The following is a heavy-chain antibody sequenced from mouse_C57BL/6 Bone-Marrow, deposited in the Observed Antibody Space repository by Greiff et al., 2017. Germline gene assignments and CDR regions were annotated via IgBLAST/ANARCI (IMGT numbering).Heavy chain of an antibody. CDR3: ARGRWLLPLFDY. D-gene: IGHD2-3*01. J-gene: IGHJ2*01. CDR1: GFTFSDYG. Sequence: DVMLVESGGGLVKPGGSLKLSCAASGFTFSDYGMHWVRQAPEKGLEWVAYISSGSSTIYYADTVKGRFTISRDNAKNTLFLQMTSLRSEDTAMYYCARGRWLLPLFDYWGQGTTLTVSS. CDR2: ISSGSSTI. V-gene: IGHV5-17*01.